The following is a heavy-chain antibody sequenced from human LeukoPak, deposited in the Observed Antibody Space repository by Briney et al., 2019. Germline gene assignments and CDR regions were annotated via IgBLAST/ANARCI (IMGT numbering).Heavy chain of an antibody. CDR1: GFTFSSYG. D-gene: IGHD4-17*01. CDR2: ISYDGSNK. J-gene: IGHJ6*02. CDR3: AKDLRASQDYGVFVGMDI. V-gene: IGHV3-30*18. Sequence: GGSLRLSCAASGFTFSSYGMHWVRQAPGKGLEWVAVISYDGSNKYYADSVKGRFTISRDNSKNTLYLQMNSLRAEDTAVYYCAKDLRASQDYGVFVGMDIWGQGTTVTVSS.